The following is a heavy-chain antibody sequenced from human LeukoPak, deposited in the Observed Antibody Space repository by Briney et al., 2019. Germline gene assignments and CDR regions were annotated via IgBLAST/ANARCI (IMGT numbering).Heavy chain of an antibody. V-gene: IGHV4-34*01. CDR2: INHSGST. D-gene: IGHD3-22*01. Sequence: SETLSLTCAVYGGSFSGYYWSWIRQPPGKGLEWIGEINHSGSTNYNPSLKSRVTISVDTSKNQFSLKLSSVTAADTAVYYCAKHKSYYYDSSGYLRTSYSYYFDYWGQGTLVTVSS. CDR1: GGSFSGYY. CDR3: AKHKSYYYDSSGYLRTSYSYYFDY. J-gene: IGHJ4*02.